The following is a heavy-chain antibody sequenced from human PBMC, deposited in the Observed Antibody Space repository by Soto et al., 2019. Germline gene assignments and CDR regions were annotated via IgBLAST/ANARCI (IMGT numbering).Heavy chain of an antibody. J-gene: IGHJ4*02. Sequence: QVQLVESGGGVVQPGRSLRLSCAASGFTFSSYGMHWVRQAPGKGLEWVAVIWYDGSNKYYADSVKGRFTISRDNSKNTLYLQMNSLRAEDTAVYYCASDVDYGDYGGLGYWGQGTLVTVSS. CDR2: IWYDGSNK. V-gene: IGHV3-33*01. CDR1: GFTFSSYG. D-gene: IGHD4-17*01. CDR3: ASDVDYGDYGGLGY.